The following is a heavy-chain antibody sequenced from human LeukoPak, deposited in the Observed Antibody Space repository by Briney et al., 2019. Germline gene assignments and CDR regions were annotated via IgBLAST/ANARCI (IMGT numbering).Heavy chain of an antibody. CDR3: ASLGVPAAIHYFDY. J-gene: IGHJ4*02. D-gene: IGHD2-2*01. CDR2: IYYSGST. Sequence: SETLSLTCTVSGGSISSGGYYWSWIRQHPGKGLEWIGYIYYSGSTYYNPSLKSRVTISVGTSKNQFSLKLSSVTAADTAVYYCASLGVPAAIHYFDYWGQGTLVTVSS. CDR1: GGSISSGGYY. V-gene: IGHV4-31*03.